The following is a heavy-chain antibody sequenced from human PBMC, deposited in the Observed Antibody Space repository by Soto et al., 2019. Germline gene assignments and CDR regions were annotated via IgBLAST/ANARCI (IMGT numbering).Heavy chain of an antibody. Sequence: GSLRLSCAASGFTFSSYAMSWVRQAPGKGLEWVSAISGSGGSTYYADSVKGRFTISRDNSKNTLYLQMNSLRAEDTAVYYCAKAVYGSGSYAVGGMDVWGQGTTVTVSS. V-gene: IGHV3-23*01. CDR2: ISGSGGST. J-gene: IGHJ6*02. CDR3: AKAVYGSGSYAVGGMDV. D-gene: IGHD3-10*01. CDR1: GFTFSSYA.